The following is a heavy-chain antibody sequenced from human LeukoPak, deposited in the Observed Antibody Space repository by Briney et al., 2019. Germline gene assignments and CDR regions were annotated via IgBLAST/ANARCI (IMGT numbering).Heavy chain of an antibody. Sequence: GGSLRLSCAASGFTFSPYAMTWVRQAPGKGLEWVSSISSSSSYIYYADSVKGRFTISRDNAKNSLYLQMNSLRAEDTAVYYCARGSGYDYGTVVDAFDIWGQGTMVTVSS. D-gene: IGHD5-12*01. V-gene: IGHV3-21*01. CDR1: GFTFSPYA. J-gene: IGHJ3*02. CDR2: ISSSSSYI. CDR3: ARGSGYDYGTVVDAFDI.